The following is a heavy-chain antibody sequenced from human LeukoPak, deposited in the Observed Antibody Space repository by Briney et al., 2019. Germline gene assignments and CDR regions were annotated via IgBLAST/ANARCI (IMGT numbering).Heavy chain of an antibody. D-gene: IGHD6-19*01. J-gene: IGHJ4*02. Sequence: GASVKVSCKASGYTFTSYDINWVRQAPGPGLEWMGWMNPNSGDTGYAQKFQGRLTITRNTSISTPYLELSSLRSEDTAVYYCARGVGSGWWYYFDYWGQGTLVTVSS. V-gene: IGHV1-8*03. CDR2: MNPNSGDT. CDR3: ARGVGSGWWYYFDY. CDR1: GYTFTSYD.